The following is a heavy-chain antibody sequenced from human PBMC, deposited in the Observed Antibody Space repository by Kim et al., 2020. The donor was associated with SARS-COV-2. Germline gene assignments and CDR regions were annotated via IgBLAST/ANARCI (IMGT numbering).Heavy chain of an antibody. D-gene: IGHD6-19*01. J-gene: IGHJ4*02. Sequence: NYSPSFQGHVTISADKSISTAYLQWSSLKASDTAMYYCARHEGIAVAIDYWGQGTLVTVSS. V-gene: IGHV5-10-1*01. CDR3: ARHEGIAVAIDY.